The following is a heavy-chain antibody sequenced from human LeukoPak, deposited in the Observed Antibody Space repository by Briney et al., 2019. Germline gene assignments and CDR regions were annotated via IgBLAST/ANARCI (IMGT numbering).Heavy chain of an antibody. CDR1: GGSFSGYY. Sequence: SETLSLTCAVYGGSFSGYYWSWIRQPPGKGLEWIGEINHSGSTNYNPSLKSRVTISVDTSKNQSSLKLSSVTAADTAVYYCARVDYGDYYYYYGMDVWGQGTTVTVSS. V-gene: IGHV4-34*01. CDR2: INHSGST. CDR3: ARVDYGDYYYYYGMDV. D-gene: IGHD4-17*01. J-gene: IGHJ6*02.